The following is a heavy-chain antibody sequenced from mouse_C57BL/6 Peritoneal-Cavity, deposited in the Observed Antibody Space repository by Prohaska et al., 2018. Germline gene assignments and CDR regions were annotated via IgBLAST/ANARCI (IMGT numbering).Heavy chain of an antibody. CDR2: IYYSGTI. J-gene: IGHJ2*01. V-gene: IGHV3-5*01. Sequence: DVQLQESGPGLVKPSQTVFLTCTVTGISITTGNYRWSRIRQFPGNKLEWIGYIYYSGTITYNPSLTSRTTITRDTPKNQFFLEMNSLTAEDTATDYCARNGGYDGYFDYWGQGTTLAVSS. CDR3: ARNGGYDGYFDY. CDR1: GISITTGNYR. D-gene: IGHD2-3*01.